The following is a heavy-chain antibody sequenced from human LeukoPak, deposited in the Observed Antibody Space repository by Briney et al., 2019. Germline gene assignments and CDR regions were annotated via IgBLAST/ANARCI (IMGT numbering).Heavy chain of an antibody. CDR3: AGKASIRSTAVPPEYFQH. V-gene: IGHV3-7*03. CDR1: GFTFSSYW. D-gene: IGHD2-2*01. CDR2: IKQDGSEK. Sequence: PGGSLRLSCAASGFTFSSYWMSWVRQAPGKGLEWVANIKQDGSEKYYVDSVKGRFTISRDNAKNSLYLQMNSLRAEDTAVYYCAGKASIRSTAVPPEYFQHWGQGTLVTVSS. J-gene: IGHJ1*01.